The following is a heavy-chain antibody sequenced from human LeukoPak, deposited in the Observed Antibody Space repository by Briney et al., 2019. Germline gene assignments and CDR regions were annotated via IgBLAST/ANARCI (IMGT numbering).Heavy chain of an antibody. Sequence: PSETLSLTCTVSGGSVGSAGYYWSWIRQPPGKGLEWIGYIYYSGSTNYNPSLKSRVTISVDTSKNQFSLKLSSVTAADTAVYYCARDLAPYQLPTYYYYGMDVWGQGTTVTVSS. V-gene: IGHV4-61*08. J-gene: IGHJ6*02. CDR3: ARDLAPYQLPTYYYYGMDV. CDR2: IYYSGST. D-gene: IGHD2-2*01. CDR1: GGSVGSAGYY.